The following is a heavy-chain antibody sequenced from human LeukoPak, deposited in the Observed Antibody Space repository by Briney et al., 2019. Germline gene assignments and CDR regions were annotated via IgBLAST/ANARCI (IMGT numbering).Heavy chain of an antibody. J-gene: IGHJ4*02. D-gene: IGHD6-19*01. CDR1: GFTFSSYG. CDR2: IRYDGSNK. CDR3: AKRRDSSGWSHNFDY. Sequence: GGSLRLSCAASGFTFSSYGMHWVRQAPGKGLEWVAFIRYDGSNKYYADSVKGRFTISRDNSKNTLYLQMNSLRAEDTAVYYCAKRRDSSGWSHNFDYWGQGTLVTVSS. V-gene: IGHV3-30*02.